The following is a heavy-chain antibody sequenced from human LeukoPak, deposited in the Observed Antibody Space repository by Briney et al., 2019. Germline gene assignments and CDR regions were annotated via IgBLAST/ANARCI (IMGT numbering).Heavy chain of an antibody. CDR2: IKSRSDGGTI. CDR3: AREMATMDDAFDI. V-gene: IGHV3-15*05. CDR1: GFTFSGAW. D-gene: IGHD5-24*01. J-gene: IGHJ3*02. Sequence: GGSLRLSCAASGFTFSGAWMTWVRQAPGKGLEWVGRIKSRSDGGTIDYAAPVKGRFTISRDNAKNTLYMQMNSLRVEDTAVYYCAREMATMDDAFDIWGQGTMVTVS.